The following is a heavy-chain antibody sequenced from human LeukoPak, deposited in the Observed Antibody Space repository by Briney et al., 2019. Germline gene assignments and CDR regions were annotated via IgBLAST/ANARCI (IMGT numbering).Heavy chain of an antibody. CDR1: GGSVSAYY. Sequence: SETLSLTCTVSGGSVSAYYWTWMRQPPGKGLEWIGYIHYSGTTNYNPSLKSRVTISIDTSKNQFSLKLSSVTATDSALYYCARGQLVRAGWFDPWGQGTRVTVSS. J-gene: IGHJ5*02. CDR3: ARGQLVRAGWFDP. CDR2: IHYSGTT. V-gene: IGHV4-59*02. D-gene: IGHD6-6*01.